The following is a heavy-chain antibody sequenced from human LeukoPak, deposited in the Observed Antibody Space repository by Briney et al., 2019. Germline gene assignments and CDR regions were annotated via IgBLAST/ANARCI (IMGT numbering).Heavy chain of an antibody. CDR3: ARDQATSGGGLDS. V-gene: IGHV3-53*01. Sequence: GGSLRLSCAASGFTVSGTHMSWVRQAPGKRLEWVSAIYTGGTTYYSDSVEGRFNISRDKSKNTPYLQMDSLRVEDTAVYYCARDQATSGGGLDSWGQGTLVTVSS. J-gene: IGHJ4*02. CDR2: IYTGGTT. CDR1: GFTVSGTH. D-gene: IGHD3-16*01.